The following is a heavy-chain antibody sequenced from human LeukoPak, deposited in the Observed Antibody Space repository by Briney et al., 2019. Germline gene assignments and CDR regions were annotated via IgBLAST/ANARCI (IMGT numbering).Heavy chain of an antibody. D-gene: IGHD5-12*01. Sequence: GDSVKVSCKTSGYIFNTYGISWVRQAPGQGLEWMAWIRGNNDNTKYAQKFQGRVTLTTDTSASTAYMEVRGLTSDDMAVYYCVRDSGYSPDYWGQGSLVTVFS. J-gene: IGHJ4*02. V-gene: IGHV1-18*03. CDR1: GYIFNTYG. CDR3: VRDSGYSPDY. CDR2: IRGNNDNT.